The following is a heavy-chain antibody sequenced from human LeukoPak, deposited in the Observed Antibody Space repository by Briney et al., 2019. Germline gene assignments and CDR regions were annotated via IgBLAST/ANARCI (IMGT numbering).Heavy chain of an antibody. CDR2: IYYSGTT. J-gene: IGHJ5*02. V-gene: IGHV4-39*07. Sequence: PSETLSLTCTVSGGSISSSSYYWGWVRQPPGKGLEWIGIIYYSGTTFYNPSLKSRVTISVDTSKNQFSLKLSSVTAADTAVYCCASGVGATTYHWDQGTLVTVSS. CDR3: ASGVGATTYH. D-gene: IGHD1-26*01. CDR1: GGSISSSSYY.